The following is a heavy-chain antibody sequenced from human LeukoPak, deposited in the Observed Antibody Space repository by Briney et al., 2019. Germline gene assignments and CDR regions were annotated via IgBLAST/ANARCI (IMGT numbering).Heavy chain of an antibody. CDR1: GYSFTTYW. Sequence: GESLKISCKGSGYSFTTYWIGWVRQMPGKGLEWMGIIYPGDSDTRYSPSFQGQVTISADKSISTAYLQWSSLKASDTAMYYCARGLGDYDILTGYTYYFHYWGQGTLVTVSS. CDR3: ARGLGDYDILTGYTYYFHY. CDR2: IYPGDSDT. D-gene: IGHD3-9*01. V-gene: IGHV5-51*01. J-gene: IGHJ4*02.